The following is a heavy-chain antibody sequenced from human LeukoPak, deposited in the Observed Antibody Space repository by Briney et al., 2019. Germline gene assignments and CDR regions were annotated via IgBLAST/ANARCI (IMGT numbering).Heavy chain of an antibody. CDR1: GFTFSSYW. CDR3: ARSPLSFGELSFDY. V-gene: IGHV3-7*03. J-gene: IGHJ4*02. D-gene: IGHD3-10*01. CDR2: IKQDGSEK. Sequence: GGSLRLSCAASGFTFSSYWMSWVRQAPGKGLEWMANIKQDGSEKFYVDSVKGRFTISRDNAKNSLYLQMNSLRAEDTAVYYCARSPLSFGELSFDYWGQGTLVTVSS.